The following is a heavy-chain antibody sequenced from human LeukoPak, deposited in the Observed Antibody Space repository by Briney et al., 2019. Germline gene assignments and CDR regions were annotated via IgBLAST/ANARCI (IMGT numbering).Heavy chain of an antibody. D-gene: IGHD3-22*01. CDR1: GFTFSSYW. V-gene: IGHV3-7*01. CDR2: IKEDGSEE. CDR3: ARDVYSSGYYGQN. Sequence: GGSLRLSCAASGFTFSSYWMYWVRQAPGKGLEWVANIKEDGSEEYYVESVKGRFSVSRDNAKNSLYLQMNSLRAEDTAVYYRARDVYSSGYYGQNWGQGILVTVSS. J-gene: IGHJ4*02.